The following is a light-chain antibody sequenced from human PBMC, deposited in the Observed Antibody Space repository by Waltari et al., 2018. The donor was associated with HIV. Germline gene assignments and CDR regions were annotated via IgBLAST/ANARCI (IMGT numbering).Light chain of an antibody. CDR1: SSDGGGYDS. CDR3: CSYAGTYTYIL. V-gene: IGLV2-11*01. CDR2: EVI. J-gene: IGLJ3*02. Sequence: QSALTQPRSVSGSPGQSVTISCTGTSSDGGGYDSVSWYLQHPGKVPKLIIYEVIKRPSGVPYRCSCSKSGNTASRTISVLQTEDETDYFCCSYAGTYTYILFGGGTKLTVL.